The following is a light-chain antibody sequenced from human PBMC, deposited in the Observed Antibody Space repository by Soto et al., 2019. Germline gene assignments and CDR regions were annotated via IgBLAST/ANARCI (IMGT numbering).Light chain of an antibody. V-gene: IGKV3-20*01. J-gene: IGKJ2*01. CDR3: QQYGTSPYT. Sequence: EIVLTQSPGTLSLSPGERATVSCRASQSVSNRYLAWFQQTPGQSPRLLIYVASSRATGVPDRFSGSGSGTDFTLTISRLEPEDFAVYYCQQYGTSPYTFGQGTKVEIK. CDR2: VAS. CDR1: QSVSNRY.